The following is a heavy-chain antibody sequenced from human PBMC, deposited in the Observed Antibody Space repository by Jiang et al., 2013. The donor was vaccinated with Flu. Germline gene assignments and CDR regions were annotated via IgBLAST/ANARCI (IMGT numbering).Heavy chain of an antibody. J-gene: IGHJ4*02. CDR2: AYYRSQWYI. D-gene: IGHD2-15*01. CDR1: GDSVSSNSAA. Sequence: SQTLSLTCAISGDSVSSNSAAWNWIRQSPSRGLEWLGRAYYRSQWYIDYAMTVKGRIIVTPDTSKNQFSLQLNSVTPQDTAVYYCVRGAGAADYWGQGTRVT. CDR3: VRGAGAADY. V-gene: IGHV6-1*01.